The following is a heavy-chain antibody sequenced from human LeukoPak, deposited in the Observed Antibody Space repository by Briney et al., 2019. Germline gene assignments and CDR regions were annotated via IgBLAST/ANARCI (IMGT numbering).Heavy chain of an antibody. CDR3: ARGPVDGYSYGFLDY. CDR2: IYSGGNT. Sequence: QPGGSLTLSCAASGFTVSSNYMNWVRQAPGRGLEWVSVIYSGGNTYYADSVKGRFTISRDNSKDTLYLQMNSLRAEDTAVYYCARGPVDGYSYGFLDYWGQGTLVTVSS. V-gene: IGHV3-53*01. J-gene: IGHJ4*02. D-gene: IGHD5-18*01. CDR1: GFTVSSNY.